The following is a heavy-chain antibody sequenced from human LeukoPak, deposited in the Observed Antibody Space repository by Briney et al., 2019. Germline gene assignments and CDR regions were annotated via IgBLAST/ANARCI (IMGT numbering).Heavy chain of an antibody. CDR1: GYRFTGYN. D-gene: IGHD1-14*01. CDR2: INAENGDT. CDR3: ARDQYNVIDS. Sequence: AAVKVSCKASGYRFTGYNIDWVRQAPGQRPEWMGRINAENGDTKYSQKFQGRVTITRDTFASTSYMELSSLRSEDTAVYYCARDQYNVIDSWGQGTLVTVSS. V-gene: IGHV1-3*01. J-gene: IGHJ4*02.